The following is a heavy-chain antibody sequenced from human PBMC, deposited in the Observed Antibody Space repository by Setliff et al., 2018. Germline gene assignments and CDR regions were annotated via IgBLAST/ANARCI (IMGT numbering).Heavy chain of an antibody. CDR3: ARPRTSSNPDSDSSDI. CDR1: GYTFANYW. J-gene: IGHJ3*02. D-gene: IGHD6-13*01. V-gene: IGHV5-51*01. Sequence: PGESLKISCKGSGYTFANYWIGWVRQMPGKGLEWMGIIYPGGSDTRYSTSFRGQVTISADKSISTAYLQWSSLKASDTAMYYCARPRTSSNPDSDSSDIWGQGTLVTVSS. CDR2: IYPGGSDT.